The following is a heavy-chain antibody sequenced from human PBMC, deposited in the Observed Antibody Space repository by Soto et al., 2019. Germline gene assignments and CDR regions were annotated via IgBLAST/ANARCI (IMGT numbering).Heavy chain of an antibody. D-gene: IGHD2-8*01. CDR1: GFTFNSFG. Sequence: QVQLVESGGGVVQPGTSLRLSCEASGFTFNSFGMHWVRQAPGKGLEWVAVIWHDGTNEYYVDSVKGRFTNSRDNSKDTLYLQMNNLRAEDTAVYYCARTGLQIVQATSYYYGLDVWGQGTTVTVSS. CDR2: IWHDGTNE. V-gene: IGHV3-33*01. J-gene: IGHJ6*02. CDR3: ARTGLQIVQATSYYYGLDV.